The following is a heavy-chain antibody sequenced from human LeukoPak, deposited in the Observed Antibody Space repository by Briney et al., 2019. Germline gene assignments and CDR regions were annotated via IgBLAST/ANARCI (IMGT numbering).Heavy chain of an antibody. D-gene: IGHD3-10*01. V-gene: IGHV3-21*01. Sequence: GGSLRPPVAASGFTFTTSGMNWVRQAPGKGLEWVSFISSTSSYIYYADSVKGRFTISRDNAKNSLYLQMNSLRAEDTAVYYCAREGRGGSGCPMDHWGQGTLVTVSS. CDR2: ISSTSSYI. CDR1: GFTFTTSG. J-gene: IGHJ4*02. CDR3: AREGRGGSGCPMDH.